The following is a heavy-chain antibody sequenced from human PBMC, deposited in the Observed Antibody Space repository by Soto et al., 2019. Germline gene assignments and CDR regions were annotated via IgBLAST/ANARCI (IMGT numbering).Heavy chain of an antibody. CDR3: AKVMESEVVAATSIDY. V-gene: IGHV3-30*18. D-gene: IGHD2-15*01. CDR2: ISYDGSNK. CDR1: GFTFSSYG. Sequence: GGSLRLSCAASGFTFSSYGMHWVRQAPGKGLEWVAVISYDGSNKYYADSVKGRFTISRDNSKNTLYLQMNSLRAEDTAVYYCAKVMESEVVAATSIDYWGQGTLVTVSS. J-gene: IGHJ4*02.